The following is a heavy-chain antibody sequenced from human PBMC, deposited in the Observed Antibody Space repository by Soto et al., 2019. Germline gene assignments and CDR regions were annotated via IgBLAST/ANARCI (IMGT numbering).Heavy chain of an antibody. J-gene: IGHJ3*02. CDR3: ASRVVTPAHDAFDI. Sequence: QVQLQESGPGLVKPSQTLSLTCTVSGGSISSGDYYWSWIRQPPGKGLEWIGYIYYSGSTYYNPSPKRRVTTSVDTSKNQFYLKLSSVTAEETAVYYCASRVVTPAHDAFDIWGHGTMVTVSS. D-gene: IGHD2-21*02. CDR1: GGSISSGDYY. V-gene: IGHV4-30-4*01. CDR2: IYYSGST.